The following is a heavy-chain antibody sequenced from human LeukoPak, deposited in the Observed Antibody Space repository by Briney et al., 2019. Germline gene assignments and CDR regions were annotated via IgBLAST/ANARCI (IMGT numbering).Heavy chain of an antibody. D-gene: IGHD3-22*01. J-gene: IGHJ4*02. Sequence: ASVKVSCKASGYTSTSYGISWVRQAPGQGLEWMGWISAYNGNTNYAQKLQGRVTMTTDTSTSTAYMELRSLRSDDTAVYYCARGCYYYDSSGYYCNFDYWGQGTLVTVSS. CDR2: ISAYNGNT. V-gene: IGHV1-18*01. CDR3: ARGCYYYDSSGYYCNFDY. CDR1: GYTSTSYG.